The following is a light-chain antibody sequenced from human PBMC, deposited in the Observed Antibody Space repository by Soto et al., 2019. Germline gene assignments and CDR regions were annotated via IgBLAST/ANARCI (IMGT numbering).Light chain of an antibody. Sequence: EIVLTQPPATLSLSPGERATLSCRASQSVSSYLAWYQQKPGQAPRLLIYDASNRATGIPARFSGSGSGTDFTLTISNLEPEDFAVYYCQQRSNWPLTFGGGTKVEIK. CDR2: DAS. CDR1: QSVSSY. V-gene: IGKV3-11*01. CDR3: QQRSNWPLT. J-gene: IGKJ4*01.